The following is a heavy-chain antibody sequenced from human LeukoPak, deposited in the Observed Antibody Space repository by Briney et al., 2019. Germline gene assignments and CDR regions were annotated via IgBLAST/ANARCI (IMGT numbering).Heavy chain of an antibody. D-gene: IGHD3-3*01. CDR3: ARGYYDFWSGYLNWFDP. V-gene: IGHV4-59*01. CDR2: IYYSGST. J-gene: IGHJ5*02. CDR1: GGSISSYY. Sequence: SETLSLTCTVSGGSISSYYWSWIRQPPAKGLEWIGYIYYSGSTNYNPSLKSRVTISVDTSKNQFSLKLSSVTAADTAVYYCARGYYDFWSGYLNWFDPWGQGTLVTVSS.